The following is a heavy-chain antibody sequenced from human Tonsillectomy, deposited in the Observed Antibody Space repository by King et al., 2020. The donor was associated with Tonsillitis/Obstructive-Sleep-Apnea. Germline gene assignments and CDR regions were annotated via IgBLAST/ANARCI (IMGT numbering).Heavy chain of an antibody. CDR2: IYWDDDK. V-gene: IGHV2-5*02. CDR3: ARGSYDSDAFDI. Sequence: TLKESGPTLVKPTQTLTLTCTFSGFSLSTGGVGVGWIRQPPGKALEWLALIYWDDDKPYSPPLKSRLTITKDTSKNQVVLTMTNMDPVDTATYYCARGSYDSDAFDIWGQGTMVIVS. CDR1: GFSLSTGGVG. D-gene: IGHD3-10*01. J-gene: IGHJ3*02.